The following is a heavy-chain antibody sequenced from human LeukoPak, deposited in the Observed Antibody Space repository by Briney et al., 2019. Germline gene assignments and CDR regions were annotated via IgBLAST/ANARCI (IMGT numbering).Heavy chain of an antibody. V-gene: IGHV1-2*02. Sequence: ASVKVSCKTSGYTFTGYYMHWVRQAPGQGLEWMGWINPNSGGTNYAQKFHGRVTMTRDTSTSTVYMELSSLRSEDTAVYYCARSPPVSTSCYLGYWGQGTLVTVSS. CDR1: GYTFTGYY. CDR2: INPNSGGT. J-gene: IGHJ4*02. CDR3: ARSPPVSTSCYLGY. D-gene: IGHD2-2*01.